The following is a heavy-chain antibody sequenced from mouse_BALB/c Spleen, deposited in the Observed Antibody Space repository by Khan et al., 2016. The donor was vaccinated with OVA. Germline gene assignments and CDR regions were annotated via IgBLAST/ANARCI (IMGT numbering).Heavy chain of an antibody. CDR3: ARDDYFVGDAMDY. V-gene: IGHV1S56*01. CDR2: IYPGNVNT. D-gene: IGHD2-4*01. CDR1: GYAFTTYY. Sequence: VQLQESGPELVKPGASVRISCKASGYAFTTYYIHWVKQRPGQGLEWIGWIYPGNVNTKYNEKFKGKAILTVDKSSSTVYMQLISLTSEDSAVYFCARDDYFVGDAMDYWGQGTSVTVSS. J-gene: IGHJ4*01.